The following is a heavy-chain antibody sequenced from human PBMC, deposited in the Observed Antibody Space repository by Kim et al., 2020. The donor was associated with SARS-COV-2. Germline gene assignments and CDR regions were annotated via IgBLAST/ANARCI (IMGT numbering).Heavy chain of an antibody. CDR2: ISSSSSNI. D-gene: IGHD4-17*01. V-gene: IGHV3-21*01. CDR3: ARVMVKATVTTRGTEDV. Sequence: GGSLRLSCAASGFTFSSYSMNWVRQAPGKGLEWVSSISSSSSNIYYADSVKGRFTISRDNAKNSLYLQMNSLRAEDTAVYYCARVMVKATVTTRGTEDVWVKGTKVTVSP. CDR1: GFTFSSYS. J-gene: IGHJ6*01.